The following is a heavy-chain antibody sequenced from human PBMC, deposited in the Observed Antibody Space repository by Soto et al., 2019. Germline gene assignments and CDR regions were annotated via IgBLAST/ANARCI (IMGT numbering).Heavy chain of an antibody. V-gene: IGHV3-30*18. CDR3: AKVYVEDPSDAFDI. J-gene: IGHJ3*02. D-gene: IGHD2-8*01. CDR1: GFTFSSYG. Sequence: QVQLVESGGGVVQPGRSLRLSCAASGFTFSSYGMHWVRQAPGKGLEWVAVISYDGSNKYYADSVKGRFTISRDNSKNTLYLQMNRLRAEDTAVYYCAKVYVEDPSDAFDIWGQGTMVTVSS. CDR2: ISYDGSNK.